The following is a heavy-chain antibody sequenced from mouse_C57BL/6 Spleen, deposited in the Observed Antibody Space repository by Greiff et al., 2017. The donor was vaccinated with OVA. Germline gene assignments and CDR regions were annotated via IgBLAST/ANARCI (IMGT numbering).Heavy chain of an antibody. D-gene: IGHD2-4*01. CDR3: TRLNDYDYFDY. V-gene: IGHV1-15*01. J-gene: IGHJ2*01. CDR2: IDPETGGT. CDR1: GYTFTDYE. Sequence: VQLQQSGAELVRPGASVTLSCKASGYTFTDYEMHWVKQTPVHGLEWIGAIDPETGGTAYNQKFKGKAILTADKSSSTAYMELRSLTSEDSAVYYCTRLNDYDYFDYWGQGTTLTVSS.